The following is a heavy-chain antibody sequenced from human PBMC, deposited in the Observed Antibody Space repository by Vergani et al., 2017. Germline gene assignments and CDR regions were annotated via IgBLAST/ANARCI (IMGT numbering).Heavy chain of an antibody. D-gene: IGHD3-10*02. J-gene: IGHJ5*02. CDR2: ISWNSYSI. CDR3: AKDLGTLSGGGWFDP. V-gene: IGHV3-9*02. CDR1: GFTSAGYA. Sequence: EVQLEESGGGLVLPGRSLRLSCVASGFTSAGYAMHWVRQAPGKGLEWVSGISWNSYSIGYADSVKGRFTISRDNAKNSLYLQMNSLRAEDTALYYCAKDLGTLSGGGWFDPWGQGTLVTVSS.